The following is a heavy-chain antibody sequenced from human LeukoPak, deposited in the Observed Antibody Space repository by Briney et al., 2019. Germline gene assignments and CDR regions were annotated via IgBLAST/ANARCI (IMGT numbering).Heavy chain of an antibody. V-gene: IGHV3-23*01. CDR2: ISGSGGST. D-gene: IGHD5-24*01. CDR3: AKSMTRHEMATIFH. CDR1: GFTFSSYA. J-gene: IGHJ4*02. Sequence: GGSLRLSCAASGFTFSSYAMSWVRQAPGKGLEWVSAISGSGGSTYYADSVKGRFTISRDNSKNTLYLQMNSLRAEDTAVYYCAKSMTRHEMATIFHWGQGTLVTVSS.